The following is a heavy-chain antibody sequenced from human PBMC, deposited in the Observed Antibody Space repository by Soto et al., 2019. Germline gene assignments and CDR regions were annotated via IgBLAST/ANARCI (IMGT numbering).Heavy chain of an antibody. J-gene: IGHJ3*01. V-gene: IGHV1-18*01. CDR3: ARVNYDNGHAFDV. CDR2: ISAYNGNT. Sequence: QVQLVQSGAEVKKPGASVKVSCKASGYTFTSYGISWVRQATGQGLEWMGWISAYNGNTIYAQKVQGRVSMTTDTSTSTAYMELRSLRSDDTAVYHCARVNYDNGHAFDVWGQGTMVTVSS. D-gene: IGHD3-22*01. CDR1: GYTFTSYG.